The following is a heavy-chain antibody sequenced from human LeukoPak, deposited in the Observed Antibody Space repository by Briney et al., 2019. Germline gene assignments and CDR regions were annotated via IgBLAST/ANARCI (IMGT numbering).Heavy chain of an antibody. CDR1: GGFISSYY. CDR2: IYYNGST. Sequence: PSETLSLTCTVSGGFISSYYWSWIRQPPGKGLEWIGYIYYNGSTNYNPSLKSRVTISVDTSKNEFSLKLSSVTAADTAVYYCASSDWPKFDYWGQGALVTVSS. D-gene: IGHD3-9*01. V-gene: IGHV4-59*01. J-gene: IGHJ4*02. CDR3: ASSDWPKFDY.